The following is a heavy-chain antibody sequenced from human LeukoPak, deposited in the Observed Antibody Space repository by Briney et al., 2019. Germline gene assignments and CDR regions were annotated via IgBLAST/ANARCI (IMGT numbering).Heavy chain of an antibody. CDR2: IYYSGST. CDR3: AREGGDSSGYYHDS. CDR1: GGSISSYY. V-gene: IGHV4-59*01. Sequence: SETLSLTCIVSGGSISSYYWSWIRQPPGMGLEWFGYIYYSGSTNYNPSLESRVTMSVDTSKNQFSLNLSSVTAADTAVYFCAREGGDSSGYYHDSWGQGTLVTVSS. D-gene: IGHD3-22*01. J-gene: IGHJ4*02.